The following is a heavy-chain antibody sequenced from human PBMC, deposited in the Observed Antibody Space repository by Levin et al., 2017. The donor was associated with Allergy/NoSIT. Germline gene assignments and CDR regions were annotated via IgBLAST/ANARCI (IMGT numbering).Heavy chain of an antibody. J-gene: IGHJ4*02. Sequence: SCAASGFTFDDYAMHWVRHAPGKGLEWVSGISWNSGSIGYADSVKGRFTISRDNAKNSLYLQMNSLRAEDTALYYCAKDDSSYYYGSGRFDYWGQGTLVTVSS. CDR2: ISWNSGSI. CDR3: AKDDSSYYYGSGRFDY. CDR1: GFTFDDYA. D-gene: IGHD3-10*01. V-gene: IGHV3-9*01.